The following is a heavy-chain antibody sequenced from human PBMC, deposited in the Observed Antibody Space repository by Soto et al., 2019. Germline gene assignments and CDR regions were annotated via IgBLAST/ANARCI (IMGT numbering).Heavy chain of an antibody. CDR3: ARSPAYFDWPIPARWFDP. V-gene: IGHV1-3*01. CDR1: GYTFTSYA. Sequence: ASVKVSCKASGYTFTSYAMHWVRQAPGQRLEWMGWINAGNGNTKYSQKFQGRVTITRDTSASTAYMELSSLRSEDTAVYYFARSPAYFDWPIPARWFDPWGQGTLVTVSS. CDR2: INAGNGNT. D-gene: IGHD3-9*01. J-gene: IGHJ5*02.